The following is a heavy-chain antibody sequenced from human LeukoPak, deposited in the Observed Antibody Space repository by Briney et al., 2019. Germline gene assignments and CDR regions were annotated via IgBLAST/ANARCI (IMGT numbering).Heavy chain of an antibody. Sequence: SETLSLTCTVSGGSISSSSYYWGWIRQPPGKGLEWIGSIYYSGSTYYNPSLKSRVTISVDTSKNQFSLKLSSVTAADTAVYYCARATYYYGSGSYFFDYWGQGTLVTVSS. V-gene: IGHV4-39*07. D-gene: IGHD3-10*01. CDR2: IYYSGST. CDR1: GGSISSSSYY. CDR3: ARATYYYGSGSYFFDY. J-gene: IGHJ4*02.